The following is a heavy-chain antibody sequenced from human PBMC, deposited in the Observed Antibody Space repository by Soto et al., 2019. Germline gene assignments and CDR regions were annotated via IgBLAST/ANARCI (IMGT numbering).Heavy chain of an antibody. CDR1: GFTFSSYG. V-gene: IGHV3-30*18. Sequence: QVQLMESGGSVLQPGRSLRLSCAASGFTFSSYGMHWVRQAPGKGLEWVTIISNDGSIQYYGDSVKGRFTVSRDNSKNTLFLEMNSLTAEDTATYYCAKDRRDSSGTCSRCIGMDVWGQGTTVTVSS. CDR2: ISNDGSIQ. CDR3: AKDRRDSSGTCSRCIGMDV. J-gene: IGHJ6*02. D-gene: IGHD3-22*01.